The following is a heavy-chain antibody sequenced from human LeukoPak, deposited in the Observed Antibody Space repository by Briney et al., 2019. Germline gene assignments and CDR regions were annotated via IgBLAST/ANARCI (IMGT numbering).Heavy chain of an antibody. Sequence: GGSLRLSCAVSGFTFSNYWMHWVRQAPGKGLVWVSRINSDGSSTSYADSVKGRFTISRDNAKNTLYLQMNSLRAEDTAVYYCARDKEYSSGWYNWYFDLWGRGTLVTVSS. CDR2: INSDGSST. CDR1: GFTFSNYW. J-gene: IGHJ2*01. CDR3: ARDKEYSSGWYNWYFDL. V-gene: IGHV3-74*01. D-gene: IGHD6-19*01.